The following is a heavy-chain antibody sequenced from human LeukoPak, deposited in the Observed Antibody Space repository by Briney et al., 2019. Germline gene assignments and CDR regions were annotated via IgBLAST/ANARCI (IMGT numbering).Heavy chain of an antibody. V-gene: IGHV3-7*01. Sequence: GGSLRPSCAASGFTFSGYWMSWVRQAPGKGLEWVANINQDGSEKYYVDSVKGRFTISRDNAKNSLFLQMGSLRVEDTAVYYCARESTAGYNSSWYGFRNWGQGTLVSVSS. CDR2: INQDGSEK. CDR3: ARESTAGYNSSWYGFRN. CDR1: GFTFSGYW. D-gene: IGHD6-13*01. J-gene: IGHJ1*01.